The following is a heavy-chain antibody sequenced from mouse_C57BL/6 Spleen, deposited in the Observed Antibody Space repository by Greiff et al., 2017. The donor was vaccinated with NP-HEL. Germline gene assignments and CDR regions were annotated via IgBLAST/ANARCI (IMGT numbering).Heavy chain of an antibody. CDR1: GFNIKDYY. CDR3: TITTVVVPRYAMDY. D-gene: IGHD1-1*01. V-gene: IGHV14-1*01. Sequence: EVQLQQSGAELVRPGASVKLSCTASGFNIKDYYMHWVKQRPEQGLEWIGRIDPEDGDTEYAPKFQGKATMTADTSSNTAYLQLSSLTSEDTAVYYCTITTVVVPRYAMDYWGQGTSVTVSS. J-gene: IGHJ4*01. CDR2: IDPEDGDT.